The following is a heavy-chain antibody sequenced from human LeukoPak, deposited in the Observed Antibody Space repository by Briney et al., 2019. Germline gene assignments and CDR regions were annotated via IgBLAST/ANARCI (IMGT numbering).Heavy chain of an antibody. D-gene: IGHD3-22*01. CDR3: ARDFGHYYDSSGYLDDALDI. Sequence: ASVKVSCKASGYTFTSYGISWVRQAPGQGLERMGWISAYNGNTNYAQKLQGRVTMTTDTSTSTAYMELRSLRSDDTAVYYCARDFGHYYDSSGYLDDALDIWGQGTMVTVSS. J-gene: IGHJ3*02. CDR1: GYTFTSYG. CDR2: ISAYNGNT. V-gene: IGHV1-18*01.